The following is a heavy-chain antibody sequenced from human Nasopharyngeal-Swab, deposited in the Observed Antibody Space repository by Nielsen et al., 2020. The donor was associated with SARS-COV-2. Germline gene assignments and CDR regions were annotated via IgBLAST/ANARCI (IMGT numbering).Heavy chain of an antibody. Sequence: WVRQAPGQGLEWMGGIIPIFGTANYAQKFQGRVTITADESTSTAYIELSSLRSEETAVYYCARGARGTMIVVVIPEYYYYGMDVWGQGTTVTVSS. V-gene: IGHV1-69*01. D-gene: IGHD3-22*01. CDR2: IIPIFGTA. CDR3: ARGARGTMIVVVIPEYYYYGMDV. J-gene: IGHJ6*02.